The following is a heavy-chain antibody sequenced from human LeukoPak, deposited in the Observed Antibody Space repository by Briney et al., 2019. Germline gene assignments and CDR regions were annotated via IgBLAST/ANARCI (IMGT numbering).Heavy chain of an antibody. D-gene: IGHD3-3*01. CDR1: GFTFSNYW. CDR2: IKGDGSEK. J-gene: IGHJ4*02. Sequence: PGGTLRLSCAASGFTFSNYWMTWVRQAPGRGLEWVGNIKGDGSEKYYVDSVKGRFTISRDNAKNSLYLQMNSLRAEDTAVYYCARDFRFLEDNWGQGTLVTVSS. V-gene: IGHV3-7*01. CDR3: ARDFRFLEDN.